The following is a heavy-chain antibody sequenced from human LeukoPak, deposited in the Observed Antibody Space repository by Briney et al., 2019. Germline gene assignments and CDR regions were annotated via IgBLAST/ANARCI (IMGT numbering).Heavy chain of an antibody. CDR1: GGSISSGSYY. J-gene: IGHJ4*02. V-gene: IGHV4-61*02. CDR2: IYTSGST. Sequence: PSQTLSLTCTVSGGSISSGSYYWSWIRQPAGKGLEWIGRIYTSGSTNYNPSLKSRVTISVDTSKNQFSPKLSSVTAADTAVYYCARDRDWGQGTLVTVSS. CDR3: ARDRD.